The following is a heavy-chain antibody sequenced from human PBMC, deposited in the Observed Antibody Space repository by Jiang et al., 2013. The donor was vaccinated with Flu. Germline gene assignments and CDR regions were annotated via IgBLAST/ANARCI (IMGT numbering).Heavy chain of an antibody. J-gene: IGHJ4*02. CDR3: AKTRLPHFDY. Sequence: GGLVQPGGSLRLSCAASGFTFSSYAMSWVRQAPGKGLEWVSTISGSDGRTYYADSVKGRFTISRDNSKNTLYLQVNSLRAEDTTVYYCAKTRLPHFDYWGQGTLVTVSS. V-gene: IGHV3-23*01. CDR1: GFTFSSYA. CDR2: ISGSDGRT. D-gene: IGHD5-12*01.